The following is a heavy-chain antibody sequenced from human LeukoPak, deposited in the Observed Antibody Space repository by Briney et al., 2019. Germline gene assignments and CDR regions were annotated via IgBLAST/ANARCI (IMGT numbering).Heavy chain of an antibody. CDR3: ARVLSSSHNWFDP. J-gene: IGHJ5*02. CDR1: GGSISSSSYY. Sequence: SETLSLTCTVSGGSISSSSYYWGWIRQPPGKGLEWIGSIYYSGTTYYNPSLKRRVTISVDTSQNQFSLKLSSVTAADTAVYYCARVLSSSHNWFDPWGQGTLVTVSS. CDR2: IYYSGTT. V-gene: IGHV4-39*07. D-gene: IGHD2-2*01.